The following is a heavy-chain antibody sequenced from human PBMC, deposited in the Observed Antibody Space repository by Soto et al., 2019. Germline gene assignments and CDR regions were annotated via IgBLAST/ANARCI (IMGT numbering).Heavy chain of an antibody. Sequence: SVKVSCKASGGTFSSYAISWVRQAPGQGLEWMGGIIPIFGTANYAQKFQGRVTITADKSTSTAYMELSSLRSEDTAVYYCASIVVVTAPDAFDIWGQGTMVTVSS. CDR1: GGTFSSYA. CDR3: ASIVVVTAPDAFDI. V-gene: IGHV1-69*06. J-gene: IGHJ3*02. CDR2: IIPIFGTA. D-gene: IGHD2-21*02.